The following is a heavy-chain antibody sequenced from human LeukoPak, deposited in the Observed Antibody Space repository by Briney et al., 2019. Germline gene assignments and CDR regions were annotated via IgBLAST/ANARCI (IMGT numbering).Heavy chain of an antibody. D-gene: IGHD3-10*01. V-gene: IGHV3-23*01. CDR2: ISGDGGTT. Sequence: GGSLRLSCAASGFTFSSYAMSWVRQVPGKGLEWVSAISGDGGTTYYADSVKGRFTISRDNSKNTLYLQMNSLRAEDTAVYYCAKGLLLWFGGIAYWGQGTLVTVSS. CDR3: AKGLLLWFGGIAY. CDR1: GFTFSSYA. J-gene: IGHJ4*02.